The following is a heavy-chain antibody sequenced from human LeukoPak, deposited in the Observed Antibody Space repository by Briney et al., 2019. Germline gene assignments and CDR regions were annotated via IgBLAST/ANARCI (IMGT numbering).Heavy chain of an antibody. Sequence: SETLSLTCTVSGGSISSYYWSWIRQPPGKGLEWIGYIYTSGSTSYNPSLKSRVTISVDTSKNQFSLKLSSVTAADTAVYYCASGSIAAAGTDYYYYYMDVWGKGTTVTVSS. CDR1: GGSISSYY. D-gene: IGHD6-13*01. CDR2: IYTSGST. V-gene: IGHV4-4*09. J-gene: IGHJ6*03. CDR3: ASGSIAAAGTDYYYYYMDV.